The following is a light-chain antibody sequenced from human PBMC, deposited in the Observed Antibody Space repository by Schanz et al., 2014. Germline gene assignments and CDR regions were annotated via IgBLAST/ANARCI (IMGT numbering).Light chain of an antibody. CDR3: QQSYSPPQT. V-gene: IGKV3-20*01. CDR2: GAS. Sequence: EIVLTQSPGTLSLSPGERATLSCRASQSVSSSYLAWYQQKPGQAPRLLIYGASSRATGIPDRFSGSGSGTDFTLTISRLEPEDFATYYCQQSYSPPQTFGQGTKVEIK. J-gene: IGKJ1*01. CDR1: QSVSSSY.